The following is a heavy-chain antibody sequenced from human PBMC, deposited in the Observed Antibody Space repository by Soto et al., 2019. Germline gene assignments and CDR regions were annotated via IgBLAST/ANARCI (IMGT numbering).Heavy chain of an antibody. J-gene: IGHJ6*02. CDR3: AKGILAGYPSYYYGMDV. CDR1: GFTFDDDA. Sequence: EVQLVESGGVVVQPGGSLRLSCAASGFTFDDDAMHWVRQAPGKGLEWVSLISWDGGSTYYADSLKGRFTISRDNSKNSLYLQMNSLRAEDTALYYCAKGILAGYPSYYYGMDVWGQGTTVTVS. D-gene: IGHD3-9*01. V-gene: IGHV3-43D*04. CDR2: ISWDGGST.